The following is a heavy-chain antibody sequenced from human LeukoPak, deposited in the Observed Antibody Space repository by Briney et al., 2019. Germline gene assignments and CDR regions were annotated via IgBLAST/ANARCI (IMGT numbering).Heavy chain of an antibody. Sequence: PSETLSLTCTVAGGSISRGDYYWSWIRQPPGKGLEWIGYIYYSGSTYYNPSLKSRGTISVDTSKNQFSLKLSSVTAADTAVYYCARDDSSGYHDAFDIWRQGTMVTVSS. V-gene: IGHV4-30-4*08. CDR2: IYYSGST. CDR3: ARDDSSGYHDAFDI. CDR1: GGSISRGDYY. J-gene: IGHJ3*02. D-gene: IGHD3-22*01.